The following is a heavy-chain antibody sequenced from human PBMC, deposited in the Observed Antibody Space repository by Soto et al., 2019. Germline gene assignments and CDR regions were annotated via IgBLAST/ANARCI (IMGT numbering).Heavy chain of an antibody. CDR3: ARVRPPLLSSYFDY. Sequence: SETLSLTCTVSGGSVSSGSYYWSWIRQPPGKGLEWIGYIYYSGSTNYNPSLKSRVTISVDTSKNQFSLKLSPVTAADTAVYYCARVRPPLLSSYFDYWGQGTLVTVSS. CDR1: GGSVSSGSYY. J-gene: IGHJ4*02. D-gene: IGHD3-10*01. V-gene: IGHV4-61*01. CDR2: IYYSGST.